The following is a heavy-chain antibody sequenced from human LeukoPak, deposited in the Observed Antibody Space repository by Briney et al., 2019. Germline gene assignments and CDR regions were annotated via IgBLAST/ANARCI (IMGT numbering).Heavy chain of an antibody. CDR3: ARHGDFWSGYYVDY. CDR2: INTDGSSK. J-gene: IGHJ4*02. Sequence: GGPLRLSCAASGLTFSSYWMHWVRQAAGKGPVWVSRINTDGSSKSYADSVKGRFTISRDNAKNSLYLQMNSLRADDTAVYYCARHGDFWSGYYVDYWGQGIPVTVSS. CDR1: GLTFSSYW. D-gene: IGHD3-3*01. V-gene: IGHV3-74*01.